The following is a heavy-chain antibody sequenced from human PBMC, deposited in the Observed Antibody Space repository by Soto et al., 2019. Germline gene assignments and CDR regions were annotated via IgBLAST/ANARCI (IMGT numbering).Heavy chain of an antibody. Sequence: QVQLVQSGAEVKKPGASVKISCMASGYTFTRYGIHWVRQAPGQSLEWMGWINAANGNKKYSEKLHARVTITRDTSASTAYIELTSLRSEDTAVYYCARITVAGYFDHWGQGTLVSVSS. CDR2: INAANGNK. V-gene: IGHV1-3*01. J-gene: IGHJ4*02. D-gene: IGHD6-19*01. CDR3: ARITVAGYFDH. CDR1: GYTFTRYG.